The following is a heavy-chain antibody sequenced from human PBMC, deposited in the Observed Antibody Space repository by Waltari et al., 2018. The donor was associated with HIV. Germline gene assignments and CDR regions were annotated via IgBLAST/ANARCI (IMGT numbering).Heavy chain of an antibody. Sequence: QVQLQESGPGLVKPSETLSLTCTVSGASISSYYWRWIRHPPGKGLEWVGYISYSGRTNYNPSLKSRLTISLDTSKNQFSLKLSSVTAADTAVYYCARFPGVPAANINWLDPWGQGTLVTVSS. V-gene: IGHV4-59*01. CDR2: ISYSGRT. CDR1: GASISSYY. D-gene: IGHD2-2*01. CDR3: ARFPGVPAANINWLDP. J-gene: IGHJ5*02.